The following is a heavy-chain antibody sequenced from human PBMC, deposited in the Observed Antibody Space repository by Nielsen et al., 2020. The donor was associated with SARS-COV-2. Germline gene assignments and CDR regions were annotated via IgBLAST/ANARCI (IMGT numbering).Heavy chain of an antibody. V-gene: IGHV7-4-1*02. Sequence: SVKVSCKASGYTFTSYAMNWVRQAPGQGLEWMGWINTNTGNPTYAQGFTGRFVFSLDTSVSTAYLQISSLKAEDTAVYYCARDEYSYGYGFGLDWGQGTLVTVSS. CDR1: GYTFTSYA. CDR3: ARDEYSYGYGFGLD. D-gene: IGHD5-18*01. CDR2: INTNTGNP. J-gene: IGHJ4*02.